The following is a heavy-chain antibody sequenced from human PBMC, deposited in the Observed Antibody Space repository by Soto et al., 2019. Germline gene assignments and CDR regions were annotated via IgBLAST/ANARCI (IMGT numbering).Heavy chain of an antibody. CDR2: ISAYNGNT. Sequence: VASVKVSCKASGYTFTSYGISWVRQAPGQGLEWMGWISAYNGNTNYAQKLQGRVTMTTDTSTSTAYMELRSLRSDDTAVYYCASPQGYYYEMDAFDIWGQGTMVTVSS. D-gene: IGHD3-22*01. J-gene: IGHJ3*02. CDR3: ASPQGYYYEMDAFDI. CDR1: GYTFTSYG. V-gene: IGHV1-18*01.